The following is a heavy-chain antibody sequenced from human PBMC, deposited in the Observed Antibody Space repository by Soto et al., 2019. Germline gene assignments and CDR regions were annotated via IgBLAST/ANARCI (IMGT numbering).Heavy chain of an antibody. CDR1: GGSISSYY. Sequence: SETLSLTCTVSGGSISSYYWSWIRQPAGKGLEWIGRIYTSGSTNYNPSLKSRVIISVDRSKNQFSLDLFSVTAADTAIYYCARCMGYDDSGRFDPTFDRWGQGTRVTVSS. CDR2: IYTSGST. CDR3: ARCMGYDDSGRFDPTFDR. V-gene: IGHV4-4*07. D-gene: IGHD3-22*01. J-gene: IGHJ4*02.